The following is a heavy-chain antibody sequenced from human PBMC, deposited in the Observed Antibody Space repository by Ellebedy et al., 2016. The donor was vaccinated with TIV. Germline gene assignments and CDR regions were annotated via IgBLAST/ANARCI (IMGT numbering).Heavy chain of an antibody. CDR2: ISGSGGST. V-gene: IGHV3-23*01. CDR3: AKDGRADYYYYGMDV. D-gene: IGHD6-13*01. J-gene: IGHJ6*02. Sequence: GESLKISCAASGFTFSSYAMNWVRQAPGRGLEWVSGISGSGGSTYYADSVKGRFTISRDNSKNTLYLQMNSLRAEDTAVYYCAKDGRADYYYYGMDVWGQGTTVTVSS. CDR1: GFTFSSYA.